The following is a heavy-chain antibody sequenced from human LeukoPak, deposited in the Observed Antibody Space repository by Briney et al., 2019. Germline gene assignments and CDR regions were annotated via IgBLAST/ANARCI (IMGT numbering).Heavy chain of an antibody. CDR2: ISGSGGST. D-gene: IGHD2-15*01. V-gene: IGHV3-23*01. J-gene: IGHJ4*02. Sequence: GRSLRLSCAASGFTFSSYAMSWVRQAPGKGLEWVSAISGSGGSTYYADSVKGRFTISRDNSKNTLYLQMNSLRAEDTAVYYCAKDHIVVVVAAQGYWGQGTLVTVSS. CDR3: AKDHIVVVVAAQGY. CDR1: GFTFSSYA.